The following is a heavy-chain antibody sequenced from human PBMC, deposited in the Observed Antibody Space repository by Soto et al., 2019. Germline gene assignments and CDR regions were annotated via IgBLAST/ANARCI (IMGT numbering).Heavy chain of an antibody. D-gene: IGHD3-3*01. V-gene: IGHV3-9*01. Sequence: LRLSCAASGFTFDDYAMHWVRQAPGKGLEWVSGISWNSGSIGYADSVKGRFTISRDNAKNSLYLQMNSLRAEDTALYYCAKGGHYDFWSGRTFDYWGQGTLVTVSS. J-gene: IGHJ4*02. CDR3: AKGGHYDFWSGRTFDY. CDR1: GFTFDDYA. CDR2: ISWNSGSI.